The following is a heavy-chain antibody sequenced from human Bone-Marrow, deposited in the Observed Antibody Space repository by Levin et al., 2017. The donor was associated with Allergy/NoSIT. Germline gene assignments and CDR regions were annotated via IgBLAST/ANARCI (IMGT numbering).Heavy chain of an antibody. D-gene: IGHD3-16*01. Sequence: GGSLRLSCEASGFTFNNAWMSWVRQAPGKGLEWVGRIRSKTDGGTTDYAAPVKGGFTISRDDSKNTLYLQMNSLKTEDTAVYYCTTDRALGAFDIWGQGTVVTVSS. CDR1: GFTFNNAW. J-gene: IGHJ3*02. CDR2: IRSKTDGGTT. CDR3: TTDRALGAFDI. V-gene: IGHV3-15*01.